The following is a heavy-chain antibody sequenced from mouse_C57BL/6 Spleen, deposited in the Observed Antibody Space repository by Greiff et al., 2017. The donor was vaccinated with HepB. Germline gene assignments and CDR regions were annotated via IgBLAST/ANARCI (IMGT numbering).Heavy chain of an antibody. V-gene: IGHV1-72*01. CDR2: IDPKSGGT. CDR1: GYTFTSYW. J-gene: IGHJ2*01. CDR3: ARSRESYGYDY. Sequence: VQLQQPGAELVKPGASVKLSCKASGYTFTSYWMHWVKQRPGRGLEWIGRIDPKSGGTKYNEKFKSKATLTVDKPSSTAYMQLSSLTSADSAVYYCARSRESYGYDYWGQGTTLTVSS. D-gene: IGHD1-2*01.